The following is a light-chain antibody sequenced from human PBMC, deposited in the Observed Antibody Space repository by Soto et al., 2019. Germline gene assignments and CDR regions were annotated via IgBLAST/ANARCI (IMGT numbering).Light chain of an antibody. Sequence: DIVMTQSPLSLPVSPGEPASISCRSSQSLLHNNGYNYLDWYLQKPGQSPQLLIYLGSNRASGVPDRFSGSGLGADFTLKISRVEAEDVGVYYCMQALQTPLYTFGQGTKLEIK. V-gene: IGKV2-28*01. CDR2: LGS. J-gene: IGKJ2*01. CDR1: QSLLHNNGYNY. CDR3: MQALQTPLYT.